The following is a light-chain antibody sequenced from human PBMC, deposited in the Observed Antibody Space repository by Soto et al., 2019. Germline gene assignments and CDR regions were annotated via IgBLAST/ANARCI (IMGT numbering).Light chain of an antibody. CDR2: LNSDGSH. J-gene: IGLJ2*01. CDR3: QTWGTVV. CDR1: SGHSSYA. Sequence: QLVLTQSPSASASLGASVKLTCTLSSGHSSYAIAWHQQQPEKGPRYLMKLNSDGSHSKGDGIPDRFSDSSSGAERYLTISSLQSEDEADYYCQTWGTVVFGGGTKVTVL. V-gene: IGLV4-69*01.